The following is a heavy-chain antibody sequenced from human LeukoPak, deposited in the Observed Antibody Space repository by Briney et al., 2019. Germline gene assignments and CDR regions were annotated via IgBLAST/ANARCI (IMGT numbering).Heavy chain of an antibody. CDR2: INQDGSQK. J-gene: IGHJ4*02. D-gene: IGHD1-1*01. CDR3: PTVSTYTNFDY. CDR1: GFTLSGYW. V-gene: IGHV3-7*05. Sequence: HPGGSLRLSCAASGFTLSGYWMSWVRQAPGKGLEWVANINQDGSQKYYLDSLKGRFTFICVNANNSLYLPIHSLLSYDTAVYYCPTVSTYTNFDYWGQGTLVTVSS.